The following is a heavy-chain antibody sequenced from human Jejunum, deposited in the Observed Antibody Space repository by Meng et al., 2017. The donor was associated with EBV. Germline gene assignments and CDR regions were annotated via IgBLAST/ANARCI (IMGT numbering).Heavy chain of an antibody. CDR1: SGSIFSSNW. V-gene: IGHV4-4*02. CDR3: ASINPSIDS. CDR2: IYHSGST. Sequence: QLKESGPGLVKHSGPLSLTCAVSSGSIFSSNWWTLVRQPPGKGLEWIGEIYHSGSTNYNPSLKSRITMSLDKSKNQFSLKLRSVTAADTAVYYCASINPSIDSWGPGTLVTVSS. J-gene: IGHJ4*02. D-gene: IGHD1-14*01.